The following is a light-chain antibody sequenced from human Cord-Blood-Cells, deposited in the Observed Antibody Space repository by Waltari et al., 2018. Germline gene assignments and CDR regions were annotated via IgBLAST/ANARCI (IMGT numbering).Light chain of an antibody. CDR3: CSYAGSPWV. Sequence: QSALTQPRSVSGSPGQSVTISCTGTSSDVGGYNYVSWYQQHPGKAPKLMIYDVSKRPSGLPHRFSGSKSGNTASLTTAGLQAEDEADYYCCSYAGSPWVFGGGTKLTVL. CDR2: DVS. V-gene: IGLV2-11*01. CDR1: SSDVGGYNY. J-gene: IGLJ3*02.